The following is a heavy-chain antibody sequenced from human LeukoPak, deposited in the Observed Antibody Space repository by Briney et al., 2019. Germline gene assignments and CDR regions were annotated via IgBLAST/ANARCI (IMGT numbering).Heavy chain of an antibody. Sequence: PSETLSLTCTVSGGSISSGTYYWGWFRRPPGKGLEWIGSFYYSGSYSGSTFYNPSLESRVTISVDTSKNQFSLKLSSVTAADTAVYYCARFEGYCSSTSCRRYSGYDEPNFDYWGQGTLVTVSS. CDR2: FYYSGSYSGST. V-gene: IGHV4-39*07. CDR3: ARFEGYCSSTSCRRYSGYDEPNFDY. J-gene: IGHJ4*02. CDR1: GGSISSGTYY. D-gene: IGHD2-2*01.